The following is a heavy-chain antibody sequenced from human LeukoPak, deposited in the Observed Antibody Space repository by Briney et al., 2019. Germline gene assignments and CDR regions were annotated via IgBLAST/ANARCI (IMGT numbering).Heavy chain of an antibody. Sequence: WVRQMPGKGLEWIGYIYHSGSTYYNPSLKSRVTISVDRSKNQFSLKLSSVTAADTAVYYCARGLEDIVVVPAIDYWGQGTLVTVSS. CDR2: IYHSGST. D-gene: IGHD2-2*01. CDR3: ARGLEDIVVVPAIDY. J-gene: IGHJ4*02. V-gene: IGHV4-30-2*01.